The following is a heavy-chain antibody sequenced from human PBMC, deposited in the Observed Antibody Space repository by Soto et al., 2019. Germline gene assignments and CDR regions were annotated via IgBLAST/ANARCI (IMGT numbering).Heavy chain of an antibody. CDR1: GGSISSYY. CDR3: ARYSSGLKKWFDS. D-gene: IGHD6-19*01. J-gene: IGHJ5*01. Sequence: SETLSLTCTVSGGSISSYYWSWIRQPPGKGLEWIAYIYYSGSTNYNPSLKSRVTISVDTSRNQFSLKLSSVTAADTAVYYCARYSSGLKKWFDSWGQGTLVTVSS. CDR2: IYYSGST. V-gene: IGHV4-59*01.